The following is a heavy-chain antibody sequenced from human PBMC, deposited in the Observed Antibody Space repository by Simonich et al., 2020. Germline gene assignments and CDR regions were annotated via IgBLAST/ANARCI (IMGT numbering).Heavy chain of an antibody. J-gene: IGHJ3*02. V-gene: IGHV3-21*01. CDR3: AREIEAGNAFDI. Sequence: EVQLVESGGGLVKPGGSLRLSCAASGFTFSSYSMNWVRQAPGKGLEWGSPNSSSISYRYYADSVKGRFTISRDNAKNSLYLQMNSLRAEDTAVYYCAREIEAGNAFDIWGQGTMVTVSS. CDR1: GFTFSSYS. CDR2: NSSSISYR.